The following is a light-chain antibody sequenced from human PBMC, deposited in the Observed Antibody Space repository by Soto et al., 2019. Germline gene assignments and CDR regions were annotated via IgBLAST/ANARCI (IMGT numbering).Light chain of an antibody. J-gene: IGLJ3*02. Sequence: QSALTQPASVSGSPGQSITISCTGTSSDVGGYNYVSWYQQHPGKAPKLMIYEVSYRPSGISTRFSGSKSGNTASLTISGLQAEDEADYYCSSYTNSDTLVFGGGTKVTVL. CDR1: SSDVGGYNY. CDR2: EVS. CDR3: SSYTNSDTLV. V-gene: IGLV2-14*01.